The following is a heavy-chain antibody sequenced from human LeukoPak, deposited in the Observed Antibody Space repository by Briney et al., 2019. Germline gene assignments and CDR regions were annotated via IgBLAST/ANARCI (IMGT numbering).Heavy chain of an antibody. Sequence: QPGGSLRLSCAVSGFTFSIYAMSWVRQAPGKGLEWVSVISGSGGSTYYADSVKGRFTISRDNSQNTLYLQMNSLRAEDTAVYYCAKGPHTASSYNWFDPWGRGTLVTVSS. CDR3: AKGPHTASSYNWFDP. CDR1: GFTFSIYA. CDR2: ISGSGGST. V-gene: IGHV3-23*01. D-gene: IGHD5-18*01. J-gene: IGHJ5*02.